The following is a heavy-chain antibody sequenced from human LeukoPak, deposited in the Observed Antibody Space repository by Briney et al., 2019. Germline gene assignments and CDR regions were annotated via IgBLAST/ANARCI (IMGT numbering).Heavy chain of an antibody. Sequence: SETLSLTCTVSGGSISSGDYYWSWIRQPPGKGLEWIGYIYYSGSTYYNPSLKSRVTISVDTSKNQFSLKLSSVTAADTAVYYCARGRYYYDSSGYYPNFDYWGQGTLVTVSS. CDR3: ARGRYYYDSSGYYPNFDY. CDR2: IYYSGST. J-gene: IGHJ4*02. D-gene: IGHD3-22*01. CDR1: GGSISSGDYY. V-gene: IGHV4-30-4*01.